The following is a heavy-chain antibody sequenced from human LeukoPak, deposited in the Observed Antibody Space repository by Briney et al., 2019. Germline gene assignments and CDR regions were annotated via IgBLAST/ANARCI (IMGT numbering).Heavy chain of an antibody. V-gene: IGHV3-30*02. CDR3: AKGKYSGYDEYYYYMDV. CDR1: GFTFSSYG. Sequence: GGSLRLSCAASGFTFSSYGMHWVRQAPGKGLEWVAFIRYDGSNKYYADSVKDRFTISRDNSKNTLYLQMNSLRAEDTAVYYCAKGKYSGYDEYYYYMDVWGKGTTVTVSS. CDR2: IRYDGSNK. J-gene: IGHJ6*03. D-gene: IGHD5-12*01.